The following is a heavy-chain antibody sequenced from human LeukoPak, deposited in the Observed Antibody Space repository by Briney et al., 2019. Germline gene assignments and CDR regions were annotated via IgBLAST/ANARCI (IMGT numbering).Heavy chain of an antibody. CDR1: GYTFTGYY. V-gene: IGHV1-2*02. Sequence: GASVKVSCKASGYTFTGYYMHWVRQAPGQGLEWMGWINPNSGGTNYAQKFQGRVTMTRDTSISTAYMELSRLRSDDTAVYYCARDDGVNSGPRGSIDYWGQGTLVTVSS. CDR3: ARDDGVNSGPRGSIDY. D-gene: IGHD2-8*01. CDR2: INPNSGGT. J-gene: IGHJ4*02.